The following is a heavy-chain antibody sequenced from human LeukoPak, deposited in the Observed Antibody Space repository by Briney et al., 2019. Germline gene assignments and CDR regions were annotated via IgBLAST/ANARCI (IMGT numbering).Heavy chain of an antibody. CDR3: ARDTIIAAAGKPFDY. Sequence: PSETLSLTCTVSGYSISSGYYWGWIRPPPGKGLEWIGSIYHSGSTYCNPSLKSRVTISVDTSKNQFSLKLNSVTAADTAVYYCARDTIIAAAGKPFDYWGQGTPVTVSS. CDR1: GYSISSGYY. J-gene: IGHJ4*02. D-gene: IGHD6-13*01. CDR2: IYHSGST. V-gene: IGHV4-38-2*02.